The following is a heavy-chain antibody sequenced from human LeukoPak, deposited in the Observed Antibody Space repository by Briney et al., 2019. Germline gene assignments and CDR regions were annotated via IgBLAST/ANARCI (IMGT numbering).Heavy chain of an antibody. CDR2: MNPISGNT. V-gene: IGHV1-8*01. CDR1: GYTFTSHD. J-gene: IGHJ6*02. D-gene: IGHD1-20*01. Sequence: VASVKLSCKASGYTFTSHDINWVRQATGQGLEWMGWMNPISGNTGYAQKFQGRVTMTRYNSISTAYMELSSLRSEDTAVYYCARMLTGPSVFGLDVWGQGTTVTVSS. CDR3: ARMLTGPSVFGLDV.